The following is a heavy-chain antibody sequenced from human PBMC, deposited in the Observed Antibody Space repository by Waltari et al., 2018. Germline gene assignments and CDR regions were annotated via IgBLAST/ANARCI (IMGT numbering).Heavy chain of an antibody. CDR3: ARGHWSGGSCYRLDY. Sequence: QVQLQESGPGLVKPSETLSLTCTVSGGSISSYYWSWIRQPPGKGLEWIGYIYYSGSTNYNPALKSRVTISVDTSKNQFSLKLSSVTAADTAVYYCARGHWSGGSCYRLDYWGQGTLVTVSS. J-gene: IGHJ4*02. CDR2: IYYSGST. CDR1: GGSISSYY. D-gene: IGHD2-15*01. V-gene: IGHV4-59*01.